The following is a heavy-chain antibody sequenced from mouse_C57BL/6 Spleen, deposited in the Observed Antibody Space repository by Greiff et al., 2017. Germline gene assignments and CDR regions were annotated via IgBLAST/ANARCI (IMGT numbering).Heavy chain of an antibody. Sequence: EVQLQESGPGLAKPSQTLSLTCSVTGYSIPSDYWNWIRKFPGNKLEYMGYISYSGSTYYNPSLKSRISITRDTSKNQYYLQLNSVTTEDTATYYCARYTYGYDSFDYWGQGTTLTVSS. D-gene: IGHD2-2*01. J-gene: IGHJ2*01. V-gene: IGHV3-8*01. CDR1: GYSIPSDY. CDR3: ARYTYGYDSFDY. CDR2: ISYSGST.